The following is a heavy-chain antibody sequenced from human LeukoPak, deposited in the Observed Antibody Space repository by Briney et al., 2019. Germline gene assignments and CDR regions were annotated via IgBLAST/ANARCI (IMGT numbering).Heavy chain of an antibody. D-gene: IGHD4-17*01. J-gene: IGHJ4*02. CDR2: IYYSGST. CDR1: GGSISSSSYY. CDR3: AKYDYGDYTGWFPFDY. V-gene: IGHV4-39*07. Sequence: SETLSLTCTVSGGSISSSSYYWGWIRQPPGKGLEWIGSIYYSGSTYYNPSLKSRVTISVDTSKNQFSLKLSSVTAADTAVYYCAKYDYGDYTGWFPFDYWGQGTLVTVSS.